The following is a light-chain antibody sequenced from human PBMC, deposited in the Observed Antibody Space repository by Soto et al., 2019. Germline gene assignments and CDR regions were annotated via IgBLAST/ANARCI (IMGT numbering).Light chain of an antibody. CDR2: GAS. CDR3: QHYGSLVLT. V-gene: IGKV3-20*01. Sequence: ESVLIQSPGTVSLSPGERATLSCRASQSVSRTCLAWYQQKPGQAPRLLIYGASSRATGIPDRFSGSGSGTDFTLTISRLEPEDFAVYYCQHYGSLVLTFGGGTKVEIK. J-gene: IGKJ4*01. CDR1: QSVSRTC.